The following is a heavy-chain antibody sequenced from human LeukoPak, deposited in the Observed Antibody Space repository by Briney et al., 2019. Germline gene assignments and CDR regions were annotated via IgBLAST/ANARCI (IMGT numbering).Heavy chain of an antibody. Sequence: SETLPLTCTVSGGSISSDYRSWIRQPPGKGLEWIGWISYSGSTTYNPSLKTRVTISLDTSKNQFSLKLSSVTAADTAVYYCARQASCSGTNCYPFDYWGQGTLVTVSS. V-gene: IGHV4-59*08. D-gene: IGHD2-2*01. CDR3: ARQASCSGTNCYPFDY. CDR1: GGSISSDY. J-gene: IGHJ4*02. CDR2: ISYSGST.